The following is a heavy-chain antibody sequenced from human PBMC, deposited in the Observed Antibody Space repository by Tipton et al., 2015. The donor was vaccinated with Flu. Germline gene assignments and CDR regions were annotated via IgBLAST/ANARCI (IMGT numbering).Heavy chain of an antibody. D-gene: IGHD2-2*01. CDR2: IYPDDSDT. Sequence: QLVQSGAEVKKPGESLKISCKGFGDSFISYWIGWVRQMPGKGLEWMGIIYPDDSDTRYSPSFQGQVTISADKSLNTAYLQWTSLKASDTAMYYCARRDCSSSTCYVDYWGQGTLVTVSS. J-gene: IGHJ4*02. V-gene: IGHV5-51*01. CDR3: ARRDCSSSTCYVDY. CDR1: GDSFISYW.